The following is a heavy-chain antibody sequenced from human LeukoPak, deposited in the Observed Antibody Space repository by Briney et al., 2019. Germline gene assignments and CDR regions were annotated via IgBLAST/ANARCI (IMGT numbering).Heavy chain of an antibody. CDR2: IYPGDSDT. CDR1: GYSSTSYW. J-gene: IGHJ4*02. D-gene: IGHD1-1*01. Sequence: GESLKISCKGSGYSSTSYWIGWVRQMPGKGLEWMGIIYPGDSDTRYRPSFQGQVTISADKSISTAYLQWSSLNTSDTAMYYCARYTEHYYFDYWGQGTLVTVSS. CDR3: ARYTEHYYFDY. V-gene: IGHV5-51*01.